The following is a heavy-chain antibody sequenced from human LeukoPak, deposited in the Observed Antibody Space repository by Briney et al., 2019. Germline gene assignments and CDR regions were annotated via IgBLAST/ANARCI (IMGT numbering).Heavy chain of an antibody. CDR2: IYYSGSS. CDR3: ARVTHYYDSSGYYYLYYFDY. D-gene: IGHD3-22*01. V-gene: IGHV4-59*01. CDR1: GGSISSYY. J-gene: IGHJ4*02. Sequence: SETLSLTCTVSGGSISSYYWSWIRQPPGKGLEWIGYIYYSGSSNYSPSLKGRVTISVDTSRNQLSLKLSSVTAADTAVYYCARVTHYYDSSGYYYLYYFDYWGQGTLVTVSS.